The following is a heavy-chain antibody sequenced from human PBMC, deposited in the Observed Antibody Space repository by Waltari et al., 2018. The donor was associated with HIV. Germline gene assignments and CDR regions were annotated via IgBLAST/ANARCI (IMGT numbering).Heavy chain of an antibody. CDR2: IYHSGST. Sequence: QVQLQESGPGLVKPSETLSLTCTVSGYSISSGYYWGWIRQPPGKGLEWIGSIYHSGSTSYNPSLKSRVTISVDTSKNQFSLKLSSVTAADTAVYYCASPGGVVTAIREYFDYWGQGTLVTVSS. J-gene: IGHJ4*02. CDR1: GYSISSGYY. D-gene: IGHD2-21*02. CDR3: ASPGGVVTAIREYFDY. V-gene: IGHV4-38-2*02.